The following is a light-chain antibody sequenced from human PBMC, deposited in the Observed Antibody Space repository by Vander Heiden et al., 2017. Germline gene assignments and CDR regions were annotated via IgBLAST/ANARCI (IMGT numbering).Light chain of an antibody. CDR3: QKDDSAPET. Sequence: DIQMTQSPSSLSSYVGDRVTVTCRASQGISNLLAWYQQKPGKVPKLLIYAASTLQSGVPSRFSGSGSGTDFTLTISSLQAEDVATYYCQKDDSAPETFGQGTKVEIK. J-gene: IGKJ1*01. CDR1: QGISNL. CDR2: AAS. V-gene: IGKV1-27*01.